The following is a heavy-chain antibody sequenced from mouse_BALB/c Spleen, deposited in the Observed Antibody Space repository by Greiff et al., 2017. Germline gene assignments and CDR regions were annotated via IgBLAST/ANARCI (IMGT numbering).Heavy chain of an antibody. CDR1: GYNFTSYW. CDR3: ARGYSYYFDY. Sequence: VQLQQPGAELVKPGTSVKLSCKASGYNFTSYWINWVKLRPGQGLEWIGDIYPGSGSTNYNEKFKSKATLTVDTSSSTAYMQLSSLASEDSALYYCARGYSYYFDYWGQGTTLTVSS. D-gene: IGHD2-3*01. V-gene: IGHV1-55*01. CDR2: IYPGSGST. J-gene: IGHJ2*01.